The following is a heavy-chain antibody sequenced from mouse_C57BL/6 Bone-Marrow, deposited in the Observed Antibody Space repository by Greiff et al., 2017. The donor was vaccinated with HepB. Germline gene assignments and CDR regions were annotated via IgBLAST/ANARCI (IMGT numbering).Heavy chain of an antibody. D-gene: IGHD4-1*01. CDR1: GFTFSSYG. Sequence: EVMLVESGGDLVKPGGSLKLSCAASGFTFSSYGMSWVRQTPDKRLEWVATISSGGSYTYYPDSVKGRFTISRDNAKNTLYLQMSRLKSEDTAMYYCARRTGTVDYWGQGTTLTVSS. J-gene: IGHJ2*01. CDR2: ISSGGSYT. V-gene: IGHV5-6*02. CDR3: ARRTGTVDY.